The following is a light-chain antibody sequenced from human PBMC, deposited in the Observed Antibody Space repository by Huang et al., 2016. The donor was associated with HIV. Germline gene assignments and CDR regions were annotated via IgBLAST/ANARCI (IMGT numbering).Light chain of an antibody. CDR3: QQYYSTPQT. CDR1: QGLSNS. CDR2: AAS. V-gene: IGKV1-NL1*01. J-gene: IGKJ1*01. Sequence: DIQMTQSPSSLSASVGDRVTITCRASQGLSNSLAWYQQKPGKAPKLLLYAASRLERGVPSMFSGSGSVTDYTLTISSLQPEDFATYYCQQYYSTPQTFGQGTKVEIK.